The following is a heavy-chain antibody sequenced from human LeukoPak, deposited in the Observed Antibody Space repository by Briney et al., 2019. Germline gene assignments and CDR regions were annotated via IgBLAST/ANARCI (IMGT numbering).Heavy chain of an antibody. CDR2: VDHTGST. CDR1: DASITMYY. D-gene: IGHD3-22*01. CDR3: ARGRVSSSTYYSTYYYYFYMDV. Sequence: PSETLSLTCSVSDASITMYYWTWIRQPPGKGLEWIGYVDHTGSTNFNPSLNGRVSISRDTSKNLFSLRLRSVTAADTAVYFCARGRVSSSTYYSTYYYYFYMDVWGKGTTVTVSS. J-gene: IGHJ6*03. V-gene: IGHV4-59*01.